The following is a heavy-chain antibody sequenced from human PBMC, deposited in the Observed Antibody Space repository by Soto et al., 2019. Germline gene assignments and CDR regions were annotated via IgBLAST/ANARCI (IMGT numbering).Heavy chain of an antibody. D-gene: IGHD5-18*01. J-gene: IGHJ5*02. CDR1: GFTFSSYT. CDR2: ISSSGSYI. CDR3: ARDVETSMDGLNYFDP. Sequence: GGSLRLSCAASGFTFSSYTMNWVRQAPGKGLEWVPSISSSGSYIHYADSVKGRFTISRDNAKNSLFLQMDSLRAEDTAVYYCARDVETSMDGLNYFDPWGQGTLVTVSS. V-gene: IGHV3-21*01.